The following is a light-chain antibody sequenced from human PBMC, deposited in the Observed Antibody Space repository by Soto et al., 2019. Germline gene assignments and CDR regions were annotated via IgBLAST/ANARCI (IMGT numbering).Light chain of an antibody. Sequence: IVMTRSPATLSVSPVEIGALCFRASQNIYSNIAWYQQRPGQAPRLLIYRASTRAPGVPARFSGSGSGTDFTLTISSLQSEDFAVYSCLQYHNLWAFGRGTKVDIK. CDR2: RAS. V-gene: IGKV3-15*01. CDR3: LQYHNLWA. J-gene: IGKJ1*01. CDR1: QNIYSN.